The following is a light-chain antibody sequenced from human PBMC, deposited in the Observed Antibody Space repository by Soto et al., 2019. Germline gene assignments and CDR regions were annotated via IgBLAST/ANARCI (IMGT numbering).Light chain of an antibody. V-gene: IGKV3D-20*02. CDR3: QQRSNWIT. Sequence: PGERPTLSCGASQRNSRNFFACLQQRPDLAPRLFMYDASNRATGIADRFSGSGSGTDFILTITRLEPEDFAVYSCQQRSNWITFGQGTRLEIK. J-gene: IGKJ5*01. CDR1: QRNSRNF. CDR2: DAS.